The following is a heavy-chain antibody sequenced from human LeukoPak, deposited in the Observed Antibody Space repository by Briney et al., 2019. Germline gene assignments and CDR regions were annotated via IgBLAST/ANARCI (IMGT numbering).Heavy chain of an antibody. V-gene: IGHV3-21*01. J-gene: IGHJ3*02. CDR3: ARVGATDAFDI. CDR2: ISSSSSYI. Sequence: GGSLRLSCAASGFTFSSYSMNWVRQAPGKGLEWVSSISSSSSYIYYADSVKGRFTISRDNAKNSLYLQMNSLRAEDTAVYYCARVGATDAFDIWGQGTMVTVSS. CDR1: GFTFSSYS. D-gene: IGHD1-26*01.